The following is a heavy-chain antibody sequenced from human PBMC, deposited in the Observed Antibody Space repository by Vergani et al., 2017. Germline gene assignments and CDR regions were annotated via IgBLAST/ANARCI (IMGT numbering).Heavy chain of an antibody. CDR2: IGHSGSPI. Sequence: VQLVESGGGLVKPGGSLRLSCAVSGFIFGDYYMSWIRQAPGKGLEWISYIGHSGSPIFYADSVKGRFTISRDNAKNSLYLQMNGLRVEDTAMYFCVRVQSVSGPYGGLDFWGLGTLVTVSS. CDR1: GFIFGDYY. V-gene: IGHV3-11*04. J-gene: IGHJ4*02. D-gene: IGHD6-19*01. CDR3: VRVQSVSGPYGGLDF.